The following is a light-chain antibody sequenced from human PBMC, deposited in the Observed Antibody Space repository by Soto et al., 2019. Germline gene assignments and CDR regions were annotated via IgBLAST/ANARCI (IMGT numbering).Light chain of an antibody. CDR2: GAS. Sequence: DIQMTQSPSSLSASVGDSVAITCRASQGITSYLAWYQQKPGKAPNLLIYGASTLQSGVPSRFSGSGSGTDFTLTIISLQAEDFATYYCQQTRSYPSTFGGGSKVDIK. CDR1: QGITSY. J-gene: IGKJ4*01. CDR3: QQTRSYPST. V-gene: IGKV1-9*01.